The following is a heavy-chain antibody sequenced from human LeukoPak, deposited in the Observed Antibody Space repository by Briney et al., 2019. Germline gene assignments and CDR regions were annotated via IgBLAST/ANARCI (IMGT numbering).Heavy chain of an antibody. J-gene: IGHJ3*01. V-gene: IGHV4-38-2*02. Sequence: SETLSLTCSVSAYSISGGFYWGWIRQAPGRGLEGVASMYHSGTIYYKQSLNGRFTISLDRSKNQFSLKLSSVTAADTAVYFCAREYDFWNDDFTPDAFDVWGQGTTVTVSS. CDR2: MYHSGTI. D-gene: IGHD3/OR15-3a*01. CDR3: AREYDFWNDDFTPDAFDV. CDR1: AYSISGGFY.